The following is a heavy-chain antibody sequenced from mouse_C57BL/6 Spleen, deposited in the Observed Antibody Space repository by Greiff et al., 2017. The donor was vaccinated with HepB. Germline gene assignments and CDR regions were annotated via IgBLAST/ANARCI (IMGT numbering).Heavy chain of an antibody. J-gene: IGHJ2*01. CDR1: GFTFTDYY. Sequence: EVQLQESGGGLVQPGGSLSLSCAASGFTFTDYYMSWVRQPPGKALEWLGFIRNKANGYTTEYSASVKGRFTISRDNSQSILYLQMNALRAEDSATYYCARYLAAYYFDYWGQGTTLTVSS. CDR2: IRNKANGYTT. V-gene: IGHV7-3*01. CDR3: ARYLAAYYFDY.